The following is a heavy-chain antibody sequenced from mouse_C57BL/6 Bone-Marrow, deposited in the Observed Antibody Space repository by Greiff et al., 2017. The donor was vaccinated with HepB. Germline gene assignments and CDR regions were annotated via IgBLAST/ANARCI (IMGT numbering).Heavy chain of an antibody. CDR2: ISDGGSYT. D-gene: IGHD1-1*01. Sequence: EVMLVESGGGLVKPGGSLKLSCAASGFTFSSYAMSWVRQTPEKRLEWVATISDGGSYTYYPDNVKGRFTISRDNAKNNLYLQMSHLKSEDTAMYYCARYDYYYFDYWGQGTTLTVSS. V-gene: IGHV5-4*03. CDR3: ARYDYYYFDY. CDR1: GFTFSSYA. J-gene: IGHJ2*01.